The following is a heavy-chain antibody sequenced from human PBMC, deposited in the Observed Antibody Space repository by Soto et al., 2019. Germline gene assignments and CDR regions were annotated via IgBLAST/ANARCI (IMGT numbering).Heavy chain of an antibody. D-gene: IGHD2-2*02. CDR2: INHSGST. Sequence: SETLSLTCAVSGYSISSGYYWSWIRQPPGKGLEWIGEINHSGSTNYNPSLKSRVTISVDTSKNQFSLKLSSVTAADTAVYYCARGRDTRCFDYWGQGTLVTVSS. V-gene: IGHV4-34*01. J-gene: IGHJ4*02. CDR3: ARGRDTRCFDY. CDR1: GYSISSGYY.